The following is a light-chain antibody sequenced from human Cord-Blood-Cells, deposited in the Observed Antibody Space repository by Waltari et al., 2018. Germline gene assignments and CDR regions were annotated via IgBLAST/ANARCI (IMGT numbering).Light chain of an antibody. CDR3: CSYAGGYVV. V-gene: IGLV2-11*01. CDR1: SSDVGGYNY. CDR2: DVS. J-gene: IGLJ2*01. Sequence: QSALTQPRSVSGSPGQSVTISCTGTSSDVGGYNYVSWYQQHPGKAPKLMIYDVSKRPSGVPDRFSGSKSGNTASLTIAALQAEDEADYYCCSYAGGYVVFGGGTKLTVL.